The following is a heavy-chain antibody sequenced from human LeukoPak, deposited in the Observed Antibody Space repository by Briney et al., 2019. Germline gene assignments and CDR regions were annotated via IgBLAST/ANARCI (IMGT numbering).Heavy chain of an antibody. D-gene: IGHD3-16*01. CDR1: GYTFSSYY. J-gene: IGHJ4*02. V-gene: IGHV1-2*02. Sequence: GASVKVSCKTSGYTFSSYYMHWVRQAPGQGLEWMGWINPDSGGTTYAQKFQGRVTMTRDTSIITVYMELSSLISDDTAMYYCARALEVGDYWGQGTLVTVSS. CDR2: INPDSGGT. CDR3: ARALEVGDY.